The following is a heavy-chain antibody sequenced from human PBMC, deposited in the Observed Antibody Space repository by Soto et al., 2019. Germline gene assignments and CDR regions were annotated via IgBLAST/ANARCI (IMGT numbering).Heavy chain of an antibody. CDR2: IWYDGSNK. J-gene: IGHJ1*01. CDR3: ARPSIVGATLCGC. CDR1: GFTFSSYG. V-gene: IGHV3-33*01. Sequence: LRLSCAASGFTFSSYGMHWVRQAPGKGLEWVAVIWYDGSNKYYADSVKGRFTISRDNSKNTLYLQMNSLRAEDTALYYCARPSIVGATLCGCWGQGPLIAVS. D-gene: IGHD1-26*01.